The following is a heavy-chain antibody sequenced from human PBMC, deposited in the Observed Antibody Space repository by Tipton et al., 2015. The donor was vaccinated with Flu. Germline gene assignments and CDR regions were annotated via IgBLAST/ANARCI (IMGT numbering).Heavy chain of an antibody. J-gene: IGHJ3*02. CDR3: ATRTPTYGDPFDI. CDR1: GYSFTSYG. CDR2: IMPFFDTA. Sequence: QLVQSGAEVKKPGASVKVSCKASGYSFTSYGISWVRQAPGQGFEWMGGIMPFFDTANYAQKYQDRLTISADRSTRTVYMELSSLRSEDTAVYFCATRTPTYGDPFDIWGQGTMVTVSS. V-gene: IGHV1-69*06. D-gene: IGHD1-14*01.